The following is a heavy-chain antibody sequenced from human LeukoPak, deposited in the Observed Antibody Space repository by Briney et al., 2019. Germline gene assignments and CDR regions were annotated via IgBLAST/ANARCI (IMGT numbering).Heavy chain of an antibody. V-gene: IGHV4-39*07. J-gene: IGHJ1*01. Sequence: SETLSLTCTVSGGSISSNYWGWIRQPPGKGLEWVGSIYYSGSTYYNPSLKSRVTISVDTSKNQFSLKLSSVTAADTAVFYCASGYTSAEYFQHWGQGTLVTVSS. CDR3: ASGYTSAEYFQH. CDR1: GGSISSNY. CDR2: IYYSGST. D-gene: IGHD5-12*01.